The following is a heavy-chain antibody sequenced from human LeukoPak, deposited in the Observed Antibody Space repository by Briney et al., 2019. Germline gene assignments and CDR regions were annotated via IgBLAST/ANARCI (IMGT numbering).Heavy chain of an antibody. CDR1: GYTFTSYD. Sequence: ASMKVSCKASGYTFTSYDINWVRQAPGQGLEWMGGIIPIFGTANYAQKFQGRVTITADESTSTAYMELSSLRSEDTAVYYCARALDSGPNFDYWGQGTLVTVSS. CDR3: ARALDSGPNFDY. J-gene: IGHJ4*02. V-gene: IGHV1-69*13. CDR2: IIPIFGTA. D-gene: IGHD1-26*01.